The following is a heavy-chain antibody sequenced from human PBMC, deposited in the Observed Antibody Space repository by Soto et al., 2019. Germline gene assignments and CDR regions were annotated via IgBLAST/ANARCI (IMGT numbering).Heavy chain of an antibody. Sequence: PGGSLRLSCAASGITFGSYGMHWVRQAPGKGPEWVAVISYDGSNKYYADSVKGRFTISRDNSKNALYRQRNSLRAEDTAVYYCAKDLKIGDFWSGYSPYGMDVWGQGTTVTVSS. D-gene: IGHD3-3*01. V-gene: IGHV3-30*18. CDR3: AKDLKIGDFWSGYSPYGMDV. CDR2: ISYDGSNK. J-gene: IGHJ6*02. CDR1: GITFGSYG.